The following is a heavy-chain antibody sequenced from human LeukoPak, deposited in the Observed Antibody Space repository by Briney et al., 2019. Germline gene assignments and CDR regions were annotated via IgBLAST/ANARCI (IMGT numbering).Heavy chain of an antibody. D-gene: IGHD5-24*01. V-gene: IGHV4-4*07. Sequence: SETLSLTCTVSGDSISGNYWSWFRQPAGKGLEWIGRICGKGTTNYNPSLKSRVTLSVDTSTNQFSLRLSSVTDADTAVYYCARDGDGKIYWGQGTLVSVST. CDR2: ICGKGTT. CDR1: GDSISGNY. CDR3: ARDGDGKIY. J-gene: IGHJ4*02.